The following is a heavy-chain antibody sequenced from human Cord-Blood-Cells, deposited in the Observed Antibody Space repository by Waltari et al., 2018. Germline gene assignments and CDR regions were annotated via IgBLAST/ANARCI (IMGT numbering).Heavy chain of an antibody. CDR3: ARARADGDYYYFDY. Sequence: QVQLVQSGAEVKKPGASVKVSCKASGYTFTGYYMHWVRQAPGQVLEWMGWINPNSGGTNYAQKFQGLVTMTRDTSISTAYMELSRLRSDDTAVYYCARARADGDYYYFDYWGQGTLVTVSS. V-gene: IGHV1-2*04. J-gene: IGHJ4*02. D-gene: IGHD4-17*01. CDR1: GYTFTGYY. CDR2: INPNSGGT.